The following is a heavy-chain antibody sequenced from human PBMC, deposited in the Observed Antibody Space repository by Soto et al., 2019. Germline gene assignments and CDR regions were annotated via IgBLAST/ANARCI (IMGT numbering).Heavy chain of an antibody. CDR1: GYTFTSYV. Sequence: GASVKVSCKASGYTFTSYVISWVRQAPGQGLEWMGWISAYNGNTNYAQKLQGRVTMTTDTSTSTAYMELRSLRSDDTAVYYCARGRFGELLSATRYYYMDVWGKGTTVTVSS. CDR3: ARGRFGELLSATRYYYMDV. D-gene: IGHD3-10*01. V-gene: IGHV1-18*01. J-gene: IGHJ6*03. CDR2: ISAYNGNT.